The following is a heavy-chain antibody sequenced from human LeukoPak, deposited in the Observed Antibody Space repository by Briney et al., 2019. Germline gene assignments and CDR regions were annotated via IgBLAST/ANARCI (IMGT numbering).Heavy chain of an antibody. CDR3: ARESSAEEPSAVGTTAFFS. D-gene: IGHD6-13*01. J-gene: IGHJ5*02. V-gene: IGHV3-30*02. CDR1: EFTFSNYG. Sequence: GGSLRLSCAASEFTFSNYGMHWVRQAPGKGLEWVAFIRFDGNDIYYADSVKGRFTISRDNSKNTLYLQMNSLRPEDTAVYYCARESSAEEPSAVGTTAFFSWGQGTLVTVSS. CDR2: IRFDGNDI.